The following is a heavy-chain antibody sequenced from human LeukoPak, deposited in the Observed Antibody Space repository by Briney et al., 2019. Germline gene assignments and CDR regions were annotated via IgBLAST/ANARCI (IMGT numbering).Heavy chain of an antibody. CDR2: INHSGST. D-gene: IGHD3-22*01. CDR1: GGSFSGYY. J-gene: IGHJ4*02. Sequence: SETLSLTCAVYGGSFSGYYRSWIRQPPGKGLEWIGEINHSGSTNYNPSLKSRVTISVDTSKNQFSLKLSSVTAADTAVYYCARVTGYYYDSSGYLPTLERYYFDYWGQGTLVTVSS. V-gene: IGHV4-34*01. CDR3: ARVTGYYYDSSGYLPTLERYYFDY.